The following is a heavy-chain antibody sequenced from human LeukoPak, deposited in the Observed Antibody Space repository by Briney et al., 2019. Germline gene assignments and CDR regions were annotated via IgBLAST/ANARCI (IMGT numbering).Heavy chain of an antibody. CDR2: IYYSGST. CDR3: AREGMMALFDY. CDR1: GGSISSYY. J-gene: IGHJ4*02. V-gene: IGHV4-59*01. D-gene: IGHD5-24*01. Sequence: PSETLSLTCTVSGGSISSYYWSWIRQPPGKGLEWIGYIYYSGSTNYNPSLKSRVTISIDTSKNQFSLKLSSVTAADTAVYYCAREGMMALFDYWGQGTLVTVSS.